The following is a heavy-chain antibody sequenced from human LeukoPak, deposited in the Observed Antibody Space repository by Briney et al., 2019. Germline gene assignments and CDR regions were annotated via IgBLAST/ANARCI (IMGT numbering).Heavy chain of an antibody. Sequence: NPGGSLRLSCAASGFTFSSYAMSWVRQPPGKGLEWIGEINHSGSTNYNPSLKSRVTISVDTSKNQFSLKLSSVTAADTAVYYCARKVGSGSYWDCFDYWGQGTLVTVSS. CDR1: GFTFSSYA. V-gene: IGHV4-34*01. D-gene: IGHD1-26*01. CDR3: ARKVGSGSYWDCFDY. CDR2: INHSGST. J-gene: IGHJ4*02.